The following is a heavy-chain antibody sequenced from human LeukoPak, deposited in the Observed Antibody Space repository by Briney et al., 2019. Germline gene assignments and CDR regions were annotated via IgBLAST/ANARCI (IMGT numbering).Heavy chain of an antibody. J-gene: IGHJ5*02. CDR3: ARGATGSSSPSFDNWFDP. CDR2: ISAYNGNT. V-gene: IGHV1-18*01. Sequence: GASVKVSCKASGYTFTSYGISWVRQAPGQGLEWMGWISAYNGNTNYAQKLQGRVTMTTDTSTSTAYMELRSLRSDDTAVYYCARGATGSSSPSFDNWFDPWGQGTLVTVSS. D-gene: IGHD2-15*01. CDR1: GYTFTSYG.